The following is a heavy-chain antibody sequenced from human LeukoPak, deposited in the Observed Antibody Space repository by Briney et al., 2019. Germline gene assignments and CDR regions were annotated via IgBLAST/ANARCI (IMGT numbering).Heavy chain of an antibody. J-gene: IGHJ6*03. V-gene: IGHV1-8*01. CDR1: GYTFPSYD. CDR2: MNPNSGNT. D-gene: IGHD2-2*01. Sequence: ASVKVSCKASGYTFPSYDINWVRQATGQGLGWMGWMNPNSGNTGYAQKFQGRVTITRNTSVSTAYMELSSLRSEDTAVYYCARWSVVPAATLYYYYYMDVWGKGTTVTVSS. CDR3: ARWSVVPAATLYYYYYMDV.